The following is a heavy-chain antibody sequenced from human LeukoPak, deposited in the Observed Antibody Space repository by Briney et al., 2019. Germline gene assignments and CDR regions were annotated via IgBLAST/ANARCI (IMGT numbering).Heavy chain of an antibody. V-gene: IGHV1-2*02. J-gene: IGHJ4*02. CDR3: GRPDFGSGNYYPPPH. Sequence: GASVTVSCKASGYTFTDYYIHWVRQAPGQGLEYMGWISPNSGGTNYAQYFQGRVTMTRDTSISTAYMELSRLRSDDTAVYYCGRPDFGSGNYYPPPHWGQGTLVTVSS. CDR1: GYTFTDYY. D-gene: IGHD3-10*01. CDR2: ISPNSGGT.